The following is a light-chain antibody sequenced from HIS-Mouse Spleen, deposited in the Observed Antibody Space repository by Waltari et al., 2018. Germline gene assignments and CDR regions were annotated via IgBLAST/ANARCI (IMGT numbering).Light chain of an antibody. J-gene: IGLJ2*01. CDR1: VLAKKY. Sequence: SYELTQPSSVSVSPGQTARITCSGDVLAKKYARWFQQKPGQAPVLVIYKDSERPSGIPRRCSGSSSGTTVTLTISGAQVEDEADYYCYSAADNSGVFGGGTKLTVL. CDR3: YSAADNSGV. CDR2: KDS. V-gene: IGLV3-27*01.